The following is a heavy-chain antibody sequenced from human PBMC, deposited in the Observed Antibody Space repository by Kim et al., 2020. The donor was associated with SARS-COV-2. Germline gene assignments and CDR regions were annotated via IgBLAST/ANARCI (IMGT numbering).Heavy chain of an antibody. D-gene: IGHD5-12*01. CDR2: INHSGST. CDR1: GGSFSGYY. CDR3: AREMATTPIYYYYGMDV. V-gene: IGHV4-34*01. Sequence: SETLSLTCAVYGGSFSGYYWSWIRQPPGKGLEWIGEINHSGSTNYNPSLKSRVTISVDTSKNQFSLKLSSVTAADTAVYYCAREMATTPIYYYYGMDVWGQGTTVTVSS. J-gene: IGHJ6*02.